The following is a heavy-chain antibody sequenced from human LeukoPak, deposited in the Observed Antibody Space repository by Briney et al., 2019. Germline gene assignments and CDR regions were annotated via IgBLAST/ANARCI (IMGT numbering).Heavy chain of an antibody. Sequence: ASVKVSCKVSGYTLTGLSMHWVRQVPGKGLEWMGGFDPEDGETIYAQKFQGRVTMTEDTSTDTAYMELSSLRSEDTAVYYCATVTITFGGVIVNNWFDPWGQGTLVTVSS. D-gene: IGHD3-16*02. CDR1: GYTLTGLS. V-gene: IGHV1-24*01. CDR2: FDPEDGET. J-gene: IGHJ5*02. CDR3: ATVTITFGGVIVNNWFDP.